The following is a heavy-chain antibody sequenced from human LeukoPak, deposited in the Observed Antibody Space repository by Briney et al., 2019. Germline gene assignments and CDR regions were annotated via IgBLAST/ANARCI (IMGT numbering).Heavy chain of an antibody. D-gene: IGHD2-2*01. J-gene: IGHJ4*02. CDR1: GITFRIYW. V-gene: IGHV3-7*01. CDR3: ARGYCTGSSCSRSY. Sequence: GGSLRLSCAASGITFRIYWMNWVRQAPGKGLEWLANIKQDGSDKNYVDSVKGRFIISRDNAKNSLYLQMNSPRAEDTAVYYCARGYCTGSSCSRSYWGQGTLVTVSS. CDR2: IKQDGSDK.